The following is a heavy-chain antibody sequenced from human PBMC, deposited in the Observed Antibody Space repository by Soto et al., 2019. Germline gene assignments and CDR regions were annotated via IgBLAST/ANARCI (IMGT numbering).Heavy chain of an antibody. J-gene: IGHJ6*03. V-gene: IGHV4-39*01. Sequence: QLQLQESGPGLVKPSETLSLTCTVSGGSISSSSYYWGWIRQPPGKGLEWIGSIYYSGSTYYNPSLKSRVTISVDTSKNQFSLKLSSVTAADTAVYYCARLESGSDFWSGYPYYYYYMDVWGKGTTVTVSS. D-gene: IGHD3-3*01. CDR3: ARLESGSDFWSGYPYYYYYMDV. CDR2: IYYSGST. CDR1: GGSISSSSYY.